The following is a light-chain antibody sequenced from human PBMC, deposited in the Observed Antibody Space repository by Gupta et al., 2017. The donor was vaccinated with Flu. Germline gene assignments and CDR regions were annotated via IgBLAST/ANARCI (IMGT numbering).Light chain of an antibody. CDR1: QIVSSSY. Sequence: ERTTLSGRARQIVSSSYFAWYQQKPGHVRRLLIYGASSRATGIPDRFSGSGSGTDFTLTISRLEPEDVAVYYCHQYGSSPKTFGQGTKVEIK. CDR3: HQYGSSPKT. V-gene: IGKV3-20*01. J-gene: IGKJ1*01. CDR2: GAS.